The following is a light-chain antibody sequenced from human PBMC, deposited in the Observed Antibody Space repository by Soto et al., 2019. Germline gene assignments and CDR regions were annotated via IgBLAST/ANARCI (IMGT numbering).Light chain of an antibody. CDR2: DAY. Sequence: VVLTQSPVTLNLSPGERATLSCRASQSFRGLLAWYQQKPGQAPRLLIYDAYNRATGIPPRFSGSGSGTDFTLTISSLEPEDSAVYYCQQRHMWPITFGQGTRLEVK. J-gene: IGKJ5*01. CDR3: QQRHMWPIT. CDR1: QSFRGL. V-gene: IGKV3-11*01.